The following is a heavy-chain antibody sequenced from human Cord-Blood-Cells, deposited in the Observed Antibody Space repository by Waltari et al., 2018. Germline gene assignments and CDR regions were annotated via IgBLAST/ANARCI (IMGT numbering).Heavy chain of an antibody. CDR2: INHSGST. CDR3: ARLFSSRDDY. V-gene: IGHV4-34*01. CDR1: GGSFSGYY. Sequence: QVQLQQWGAGLLKPSETLSLTCAVYGGSFSGYYWSWIRQPPGKGLEWIGEINHSGSTNYNPSLKSRVTISVDTSKNQCSLKLSSVTAADTAVYYCARLFSSRDDYWGQGTLVTVSS. J-gene: IGHJ4*02. D-gene: IGHD6-6*01.